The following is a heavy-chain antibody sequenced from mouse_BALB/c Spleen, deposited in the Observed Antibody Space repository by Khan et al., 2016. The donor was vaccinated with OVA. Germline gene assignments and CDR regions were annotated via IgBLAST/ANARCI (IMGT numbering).Heavy chain of an antibody. V-gene: IGHV3-2*02. J-gene: IGHJ4*01. CDR3: ARVYGGDMEY. Sequence: EVQLQESGPGLEKPSQSLSLTCTVTGYSITSAYAWNWIRQFPGNKLEWMGFISYSGDPKYTPSLKSRFSFTLDTSMNQLFLQLNSVTTEDTARDDCARVYGGDMEYWGQGTSLTVSS. CDR2: ISYSGDP. CDR1: GYSITSAYA. D-gene: IGHD1-1*02.